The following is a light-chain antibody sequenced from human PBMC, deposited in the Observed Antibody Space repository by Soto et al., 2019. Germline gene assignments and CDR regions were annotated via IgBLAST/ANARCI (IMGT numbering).Light chain of an antibody. CDR2: RNN. Sequence: QSVLTQPPSASGTPGQRVTISCSGSSSNIGSNYVYWYQQLPGTAPKLLIYRNNQRPSGVPDRFSGSKSGTSASLAISGRRSEAEADYYCAAWDDSLSALFGGGTKVTVL. CDR3: AAWDDSLSAL. CDR1: SSNIGSNY. J-gene: IGLJ2*01. V-gene: IGLV1-47*01.